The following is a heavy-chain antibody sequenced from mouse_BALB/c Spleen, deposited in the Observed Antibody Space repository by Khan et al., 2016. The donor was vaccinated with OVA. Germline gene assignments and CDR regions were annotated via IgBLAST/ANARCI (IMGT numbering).Heavy chain of an antibody. V-gene: IGHV1-7*01. Sequence: VQLQQSGAELAKPGASVKMSCKASGYTFTTYWMHWVKQRPGQGLEWIGYIDPSTGYTEYNQKFKDKATLTTDKSSSTAYMQLSSLTSEDSAVYYGARRGPYGVLAYWGQGTLVTVSA. D-gene: IGHD1-1*02. CDR3: ARRGPYGVLAY. CDR2: IDPSTGYT. J-gene: IGHJ3*01. CDR1: GYTFTTYW.